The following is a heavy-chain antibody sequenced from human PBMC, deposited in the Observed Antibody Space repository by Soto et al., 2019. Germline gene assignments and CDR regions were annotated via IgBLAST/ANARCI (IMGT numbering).Heavy chain of an antibody. V-gene: IGHV3-53*01. D-gene: IGHD3-22*01. Sequence: GGSLRLSCAASGFTVSSNYMSWVRQAPGKGLEWVSVIYSGGSTYYADSVKGRFTISRDNSKNTLYLQMNSLRAEDTAVYYCARYYYDSSGYYYPNWFDPWGQGTLVTVSS. J-gene: IGHJ5*02. CDR1: GFTVSSNY. CDR2: IYSGGST. CDR3: ARYYYDSSGYYYPNWFDP.